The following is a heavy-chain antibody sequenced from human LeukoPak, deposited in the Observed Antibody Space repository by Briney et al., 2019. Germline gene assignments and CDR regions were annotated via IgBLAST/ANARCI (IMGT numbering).Heavy chain of an antibody. CDR2: INPNSGVT. V-gene: IGHV1-2*02. CDR1: GYTFTGYY. Sequence: ASVKVSCKASGYTFTGYYMHWVRQAPGQGLEWMGWINPNSGVTNYAQKFQGRVTMTRDTSISTAYMELSRLRSDDAAVYYCAREGGYDPPERWGQGTLVTVSS. D-gene: IGHD5-12*01. J-gene: IGHJ4*02. CDR3: AREGGYDPPER.